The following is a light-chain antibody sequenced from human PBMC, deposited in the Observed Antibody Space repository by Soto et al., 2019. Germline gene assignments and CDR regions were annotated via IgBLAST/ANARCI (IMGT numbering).Light chain of an antibody. CDR3: SSYTSSRSVV. J-gene: IGLJ2*01. CDR2: DVS. V-gene: IGLV2-14*03. CDR1: SSDVGAYNY. Sequence: QSALTQPASVSGSPGQSITISCTGTSSDVGAYNYVSWYQQHPGKAPKLMIYDVSERPSGVSNRFSGSKSGNTASLTISGLQAEDEADYYCSSYTSSRSVVFGGGTKLTVL.